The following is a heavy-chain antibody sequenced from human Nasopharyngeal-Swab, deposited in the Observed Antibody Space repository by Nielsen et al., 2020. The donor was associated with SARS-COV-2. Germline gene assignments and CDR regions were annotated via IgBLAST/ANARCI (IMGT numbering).Heavy chain of an antibody. V-gene: IGHV3-7*01. D-gene: IGHD4-17*01. CDR3: ARIRYRDYNDAFDL. CDR1: GFSFSSYW. J-gene: IGHJ3*01. CDR2: IKQDGSEK. Sequence: GGSLRLSCAASGFSFSSYWMSWVRHAPGKGLEWVANIKQDGSEKYYVDSLKGRFTVSRDNAKNSLYLQMNSLRAEDTAVYYCARIRYRDYNDAFDLGGQGTSVTVSP.